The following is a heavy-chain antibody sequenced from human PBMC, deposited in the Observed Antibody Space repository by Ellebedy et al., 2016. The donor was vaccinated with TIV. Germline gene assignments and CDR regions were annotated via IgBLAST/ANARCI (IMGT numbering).Heavy chain of an antibody. CDR3: TREGQGTFHV. CDR1: GLTFSGYW. CDR2: ITNDGSET. D-gene: IGHD3-10*01. J-gene: IGHJ3*01. Sequence: GESLKISXEVSGLTFSGYWMHWVRQAPGKGLVWVSRITNDGSETRYADSVKGRFTISRGNAENSLYLQMNTLTAEDTAVYYCTREGQGTFHVWGQGTMVTVSS. V-gene: IGHV3-74*01.